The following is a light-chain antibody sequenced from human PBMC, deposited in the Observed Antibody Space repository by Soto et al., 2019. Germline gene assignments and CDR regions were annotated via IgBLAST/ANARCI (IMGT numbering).Light chain of an antibody. CDR1: QTVSRSY. V-gene: IGKV3-20*01. CDR3: QQYDGSPIT. Sequence: EIVLPQSPGTLSLSPGERATLSCRASQTVSRSYLAWYQQKPGQAPRLLIYSTSRRATGIPDRFSGGGSGTDFTLAISRLEPEDFALYYCQQYDGSPITFGQGTRLEIK. CDR2: STS. J-gene: IGKJ5*01.